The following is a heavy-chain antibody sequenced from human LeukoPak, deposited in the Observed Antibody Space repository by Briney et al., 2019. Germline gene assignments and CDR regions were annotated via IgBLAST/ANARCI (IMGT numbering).Heavy chain of an antibody. CDR1: GGTFSSYA. CDR2: IIPIFGTA. CDR3: ARWYCSSTSCPDDAFDI. J-gene: IGHJ3*02. Sequence: GASVKVSCKASGGTFSSYAISWVRQAPGQGLEWMGGIIPIFGTANYAQKFQGRVTITADESTSTAYMELSSLRSEDTAVYYCARWYCSSTSCPDDAFDIWGQGTMVTVSS. V-gene: IGHV1-69*01. D-gene: IGHD2-2*01.